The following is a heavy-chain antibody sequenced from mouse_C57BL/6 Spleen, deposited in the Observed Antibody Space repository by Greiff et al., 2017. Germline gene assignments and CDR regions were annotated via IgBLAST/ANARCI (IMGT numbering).Heavy chain of an antibody. D-gene: IGHD1-1*01. CDR3: ATTFYGSPFDY. J-gene: IGHJ2*01. Sequence: QVQLQQSGPGLVQPSQSLSITCTVSGFSLTSYGVHWVRQSPGKGLEWLGVIWSGGSTDYNAAFISRLSISKDNSKSQVFFKMNSLHAADTAIYYCATTFYGSPFDYWGQGTTLTVSS. CDR1: GFSLTSYG. V-gene: IGHV2-2*01. CDR2: IWSGGST.